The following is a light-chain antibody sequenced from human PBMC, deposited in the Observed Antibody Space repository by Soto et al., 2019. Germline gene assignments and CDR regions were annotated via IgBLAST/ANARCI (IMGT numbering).Light chain of an antibody. CDR1: QSVSGY. CDR2: DAS. J-gene: IGKJ1*01. V-gene: IGKV3-11*01. CDR3: QQRSKWRT. Sequence: EFVLTPSPAPLSLSPGERATLSCRASQSVSGYLAWYQQKPGQAPRLLIYDASKRATGIPARFSGSGFGTDYTLTISSLEPEDFAVYYCQQRSKWRTFGQGTKVDIK.